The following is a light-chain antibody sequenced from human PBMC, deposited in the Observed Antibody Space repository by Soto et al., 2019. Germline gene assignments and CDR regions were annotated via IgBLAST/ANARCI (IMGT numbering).Light chain of an antibody. CDR1: SEYGSYS. CDR3: QTWGSVFVL. CDR2: LNSDGTH. V-gene: IGLV4-69*01. Sequence: QPVLTQSPSASASLGASVKLTCTLSSEYGSYSIAWHQQKPEKGPRYVMKLNSDGTHIKGDGIPDRFSGSSSGAERYLTISSLQSEDEADYYCQTWGSVFVLFGGGTKLTVL. J-gene: IGLJ2*01.